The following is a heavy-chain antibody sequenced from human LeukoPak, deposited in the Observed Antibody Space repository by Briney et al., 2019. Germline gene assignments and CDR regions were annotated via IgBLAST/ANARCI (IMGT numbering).Heavy chain of an antibody. CDR2: ISSSSSYI. CDR3: ARVGYSYGYYYYYYMDV. Sequence: GGSLRLSCPASGFTFSSYSMNWVRQAPGKGLEWVSSISSSSSYIYYADSVKGRFTISRDNAKNSLYLQMNSLRAEDTAVYYCARVGYSYGYYYYYYMDVWGKGTTVTVSS. J-gene: IGHJ6*03. CDR1: GFTFSSYS. V-gene: IGHV3-21*01. D-gene: IGHD5-18*01.